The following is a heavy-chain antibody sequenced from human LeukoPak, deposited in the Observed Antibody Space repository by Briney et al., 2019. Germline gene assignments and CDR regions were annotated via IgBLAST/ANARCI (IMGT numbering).Heavy chain of an antibody. V-gene: IGHV3-74*01. CDR3: ARADSSSSRLDC. CDR2: IASDGSTT. J-gene: IGHJ4*02. CDR1: GFTLSSYW. Sequence: GGSLRLSCAASGFTLSSYWMNWVRQAPGKGLVWVSRIASDGSTTTYADSVKGRFSISRDNAKNTLYLQMNSLRAEDTAVYFCARADSSSSRLDCWGQGTLVTVSS. D-gene: IGHD6-6*01.